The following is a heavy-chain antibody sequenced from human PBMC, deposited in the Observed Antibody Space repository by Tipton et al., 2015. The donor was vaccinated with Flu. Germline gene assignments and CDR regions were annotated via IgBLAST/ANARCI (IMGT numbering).Heavy chain of an antibody. J-gene: IGHJ5*01. V-gene: IGHV4-38-2*01. CDR2: IHRAGNT. D-gene: IGHD4-11*01. Sequence: LRLSCSVSGDSIDSRYYWGWIRQPPGKGLEWIGNIHRAGNTYYNPSLKSRVTMSIDRSKNQFSLKLSSVTASDTAVYYCARRAYSNYVSEPNNWFDSWGLGTLVTVSS. CDR1: GDSIDSRYY. CDR3: ARRAYSNYVSEPNNWFDS.